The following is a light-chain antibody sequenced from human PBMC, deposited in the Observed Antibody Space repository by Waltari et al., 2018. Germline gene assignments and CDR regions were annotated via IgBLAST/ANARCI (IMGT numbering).Light chain of an antibody. Sequence: EMGMTQSPATLSLSPGERATLSCMASRSANNFLLWYQQKPGQAPRLVMIDGSFRASGIPARFSGSGSGTDFNLTISSLEPVDFAVYYCQHRANRPPWTFGQGTRVEV. J-gene: IGKJ1*01. CDR3: QHRANRPPWT. CDR2: DGS. CDR1: RSANNF. V-gene: IGKV3-11*01.